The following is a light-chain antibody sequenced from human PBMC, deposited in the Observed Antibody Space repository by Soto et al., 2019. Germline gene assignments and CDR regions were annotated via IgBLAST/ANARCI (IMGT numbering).Light chain of an antibody. CDR3: CSYAGSYSWV. V-gene: IGLV2-8*01. Sequence: QSALTQPPSASGSPGQSVTIFCTGTSSDVGAYNYVSWYQQHPGKAPKLMIYEVSKRPSGVPDRFSGSKSGNRASLTVSGLQAEDEADYYCCSYAGSYSWVFGGGTKLTVL. CDR2: EVS. CDR1: SSDVGAYNY. J-gene: IGLJ3*02.